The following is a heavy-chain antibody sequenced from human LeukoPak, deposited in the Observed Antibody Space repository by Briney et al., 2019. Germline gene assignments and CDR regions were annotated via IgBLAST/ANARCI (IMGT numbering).Heavy chain of an antibody. CDR3: ARERYYYDSTYYYVKYFDY. Sequence: GGSLRLSCAASGFTFDDYGMSWVRQAPGKGLEWVSGINWNGGSTGYADSVKGRFTISRDNAKNSLYLQMNSLRAEDTALYYCARERYYYDSTYYYVKYFDYWGQGTLVTVSS. J-gene: IGHJ4*02. CDR1: GFTFDDYG. CDR2: INWNGGST. V-gene: IGHV3-20*04. D-gene: IGHD3-22*01.